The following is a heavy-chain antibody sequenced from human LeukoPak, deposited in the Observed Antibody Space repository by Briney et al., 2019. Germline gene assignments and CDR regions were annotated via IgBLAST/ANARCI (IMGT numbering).Heavy chain of an antibody. CDR3: ARDHKWEPVGSYYYYAMDV. V-gene: IGHV4-59*01. CDR2: IFYTGTT. CDR1: GGSISSYY. D-gene: IGHD1-26*01. J-gene: IGHJ6*02. Sequence: SETLSLTCTVSGGSISSYYWNWIRQPPGKGLEWIGYIFYTGTTNYNPSLKSRVTISVDTSKSQFSLKLNSVTAADTAVYYCARDHKWEPVGSYYYYAMDVWGQGTTVTVSS.